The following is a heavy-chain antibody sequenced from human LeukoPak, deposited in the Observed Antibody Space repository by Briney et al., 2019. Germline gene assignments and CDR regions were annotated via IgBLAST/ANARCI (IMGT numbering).Heavy chain of an antibody. Sequence: GASVKVSCKASGGTFSSYAISWVRQAPGQGLEWMGGIIPIFGTANYAQKFQGRVTITTDESTSTAYMELSSLRSEDTAVYYCARVRGGDYDNYYYYMDVWGKGTTVTVSS. D-gene: IGHD4-17*01. V-gene: IGHV1-69*05. CDR2: IIPIFGTA. CDR3: ARVRGGDYDNYYYYMDV. J-gene: IGHJ6*03. CDR1: GGTFSSYA.